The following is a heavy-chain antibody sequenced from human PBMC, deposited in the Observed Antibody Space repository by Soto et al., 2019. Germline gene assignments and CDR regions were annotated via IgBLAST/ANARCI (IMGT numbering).Heavy chain of an antibody. Sequence: ASVKVSCKASGYTFTSYGISWGRQAPGQGLEWMGWISAYNGNTNYAQKLQGRVTMTTDTSTSTAYMELRSLRSDDTAVYYCARDIFSAYLYHHYFLAVSGQRTTVTVSS. J-gene: IGHJ6*03. CDR3: ARDIFSAYLYHHYFLAV. V-gene: IGHV1-18*01. D-gene: IGHD2-21*01. CDR1: GYTFTSYG. CDR2: ISAYNGNT.